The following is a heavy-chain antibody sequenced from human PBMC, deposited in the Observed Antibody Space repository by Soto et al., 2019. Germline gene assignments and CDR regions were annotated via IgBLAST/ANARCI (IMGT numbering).Heavy chain of an antibody. CDR2: IYYSGST. Sequence: SETLSLTYTVSGGSISSYYWSWIRQPPGKGLEWIGYIYYSGSTNYNPSLKSRVTISVDTSKNQFSLKLSSVTAADTAVYYCARAPELGGAFDYWGQGTLVTVSS. CDR3: ARAPELGGAFDY. J-gene: IGHJ4*02. V-gene: IGHV4-59*01. D-gene: IGHD1-26*01. CDR1: GGSISSYY.